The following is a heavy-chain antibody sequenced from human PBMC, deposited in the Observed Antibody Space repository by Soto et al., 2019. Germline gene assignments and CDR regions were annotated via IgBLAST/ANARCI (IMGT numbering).Heavy chain of an antibody. J-gene: IGHJ6*02. V-gene: IGHV4-31*03. Sequence: KSSETLSLTCTVSGGSISSGGYYWSWIRQHPGKGLEWIGYIYYSGSTYYNPSLKSRVTISVDTSKNQFSLKLSSVTAADTAVYYCARDRCTNGVCYSGFGLYYYNGMDVWGQGTTVTVSS. D-gene: IGHD2-8*01. CDR1: GGSISSGGYY. CDR2: IYYSGST. CDR3: ARDRCTNGVCYSGFGLYYYNGMDV.